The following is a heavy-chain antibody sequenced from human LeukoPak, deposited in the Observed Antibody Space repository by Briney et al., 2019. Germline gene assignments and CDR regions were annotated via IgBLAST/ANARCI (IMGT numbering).Heavy chain of an antibody. D-gene: IGHD5-18*01. Sequence: SDTLSLPCIVSVDSISSYYWTWVRQPPGKGLEWIGYIHYNGKNISNPSPKTRVTISLDTSKSQFSLKLPSVTAEDTDVYYCASLHKVDTTMDSYYFDSWGQGTLVTVSS. J-gene: IGHJ4*02. CDR3: ASLHKVDTTMDSYYFDS. V-gene: IGHV4-59*08. CDR1: VDSISSYY. CDR2: IHYNGKN.